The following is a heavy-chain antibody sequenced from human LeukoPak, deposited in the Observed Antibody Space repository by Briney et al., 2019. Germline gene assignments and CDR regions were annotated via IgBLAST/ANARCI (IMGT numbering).Heavy chain of an antibody. Sequence: ASVKVSCKASGYTFTGYYMHGVQQAPGQGLEWMGWINPNSGGTNYAQKFQGRVTMTRDTSISTAYMELSRLRSDDTAVYYCARSDEDAYHPFDYWGRGTLVTVSS. V-gene: IGHV1-2*02. CDR3: ARSDEDAYHPFDY. CDR1: GYTFTGYY. J-gene: IGHJ4*02. D-gene: IGHD2-2*01. CDR2: INPNSGGT.